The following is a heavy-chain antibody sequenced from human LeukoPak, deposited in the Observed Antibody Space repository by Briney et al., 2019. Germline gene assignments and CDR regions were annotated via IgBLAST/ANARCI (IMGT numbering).Heavy chain of an antibody. Sequence: LTGGSLRLSCAASGFTFSSYAMSWVRQAPGKGLEWVSAISGSGGSTYYADSVKGRFTISRDNSKNTLYLQMNSLRAEDTAVYYCAKGTSPMIRGSGSYRGDPFDYWGQGTLVTVSS. J-gene: IGHJ4*02. CDR3: AKGTSPMIRGSGSYRGDPFDY. CDR2: ISGSGGST. D-gene: IGHD3-10*01. CDR1: GFTFSSYA. V-gene: IGHV3-23*01.